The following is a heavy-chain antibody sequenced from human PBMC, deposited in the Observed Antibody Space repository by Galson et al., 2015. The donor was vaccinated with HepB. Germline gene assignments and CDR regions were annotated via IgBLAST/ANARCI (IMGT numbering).Heavy chain of an antibody. CDR2: ISSSGTTI. CDR3: ARATLGWFDP. D-gene: IGHD2/OR15-2a*01. CDR1: GVTFSDYY. V-gene: IGHV3-11*01. J-gene: IGHJ5*02. Sequence: SLRLSCAASGVTFSDYYMSWVRQAPGKGLEWISHISSSGTTISYADSVKGRFTVPRDNAKKSLFLQMNSLRDEDTAVYYCARATLGWFDPWGQGTLVTVSS.